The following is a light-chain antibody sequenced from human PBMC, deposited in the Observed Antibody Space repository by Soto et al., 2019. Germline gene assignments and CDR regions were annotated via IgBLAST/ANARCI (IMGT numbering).Light chain of an antibody. CDR3: CSYAGSSTFYVV. Sequence: LTQPASVSGSPGQSITISCTGTSSDVGSYNLVSWYQQHPGKAPKLMIYEGSKRPSGVSNRFSGSKSGNTASLTISGLQAEDEADYYCCSYAGSSTFYVVFGGGTKLTVL. CDR1: SSDVGSYNL. V-gene: IGLV2-23*03. CDR2: EGS. J-gene: IGLJ2*01.